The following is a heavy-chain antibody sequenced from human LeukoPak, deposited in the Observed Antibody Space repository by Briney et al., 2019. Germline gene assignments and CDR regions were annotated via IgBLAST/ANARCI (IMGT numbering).Heavy chain of an antibody. CDR2: ISGNGGST. CDR3: AKIERWLVHGFDL. Sequence: GGSLRLSCAASGFTFSSYAMNWVRQAPGKGLEWVASISGNGGSTYYADSVRGRFTISRDNSRNAVFLQMISPRDDDTAIYYCAKIERWLVHGFDLWGRGTLVTVSS. J-gene: IGHJ2*01. CDR1: GFTFSSYA. V-gene: IGHV3-23*01. D-gene: IGHD6-19*01.